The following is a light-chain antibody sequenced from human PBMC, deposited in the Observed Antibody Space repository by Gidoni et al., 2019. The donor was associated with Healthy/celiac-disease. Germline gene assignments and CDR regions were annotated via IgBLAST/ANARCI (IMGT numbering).Light chain of an antibody. J-gene: IGKJ1*01. CDR1: QSLSSW. CDR2: KAT. Sequence: DIQMTQSPSTLSASVGDRVTITCRASQSLSSWLAWYQQKPGKAPKLLIYKATSLESGVPSRFSGSGSGTEFTLTISSLQPDDFATYYCQQYKSDYPFGQGTKVEIK. V-gene: IGKV1-5*03. CDR3: QQYKSDYP.